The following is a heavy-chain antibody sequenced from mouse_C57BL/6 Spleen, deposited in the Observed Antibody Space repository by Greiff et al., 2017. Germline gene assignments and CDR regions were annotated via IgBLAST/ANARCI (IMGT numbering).Heavy chain of an antibody. CDR1: GYTFTSYW. CDR3: ARREGITTEDYAMDY. J-gene: IGHJ4*01. CDR2: IYPGSGST. Sequence: QVQLQQPGAELVKPGASVKMSCKASGYTFTSYWITWVKQRPGQGLEWIGDIYPGSGSTNYNEKFKSKATLTVDTSSSPAYMQLSSLTSEDSAVYYCARREGITTEDYAMDYWGQGTSVTVSS. V-gene: IGHV1-55*01. D-gene: IGHD2-4*01.